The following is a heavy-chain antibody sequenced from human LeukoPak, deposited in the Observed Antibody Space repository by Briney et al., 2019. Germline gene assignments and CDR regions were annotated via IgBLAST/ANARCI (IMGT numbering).Heavy chain of an antibody. D-gene: IGHD3-22*01. J-gene: IGHJ4*02. CDR3: ARLRFNYYDSRGYYYGDY. CDR2: IDPSDSYS. Sequence: GESLKISCKGSGYSFITYWITWVRQMPGKGLEWMGKIDPSDSYSNYSPSFQGHVTISVDKSISTAYLQWSSLKASDTAMYYCARLRFNYYDSRGYYYGDYWGQGTLVTVSS. CDR1: GYSFITYW. V-gene: IGHV5-10-1*01.